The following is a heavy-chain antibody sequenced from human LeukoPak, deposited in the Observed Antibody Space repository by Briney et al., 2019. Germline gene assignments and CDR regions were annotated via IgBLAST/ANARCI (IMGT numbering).Heavy chain of an antibody. J-gene: IGHJ4*02. Sequence: SETLSLTCTVSGGSISSGGYYWSWIRQHPGKGLEWIGYIYYSGSTYYNPSLKSRVTISVDTSKNQFSLKLSSVTAADTAVYYCARTGMYYGSGSYSFDYWGQGTLVTVSS. CDR3: ARTGMYYGSGSYSFDY. CDR1: GGSISSGGYY. D-gene: IGHD3-10*01. V-gene: IGHV4-31*03. CDR2: IYYSGST.